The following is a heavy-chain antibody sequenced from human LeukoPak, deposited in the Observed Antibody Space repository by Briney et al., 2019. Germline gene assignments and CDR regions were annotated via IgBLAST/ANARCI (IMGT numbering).Heavy chain of an antibody. V-gene: IGHV1-2*02. Sequence: AASVTVSFTASGYTFTVYYMHWVRQAPGQGLEWMGWINPNSGGTNYAQKFRGRVTMTRDTSISTAYMELSRLRSDDTAVYYCARGGLRGYWGQGTLVTVAS. CDR2: INPNSGGT. CDR3: ARGGLRGY. J-gene: IGHJ4*02. D-gene: IGHD3-10*01. CDR1: GYTFTVYY.